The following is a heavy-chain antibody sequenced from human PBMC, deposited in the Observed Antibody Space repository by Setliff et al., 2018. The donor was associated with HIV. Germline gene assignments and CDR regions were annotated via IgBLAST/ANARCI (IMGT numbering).Heavy chain of an antibody. CDR2: INPNSGAT. CDR3: ARDTAIGWYGESKMSDF. CDR1: GYTFTGHF. J-gene: IGHJ4*02. D-gene: IGHD3-10*01. Sequence: ASVKVSCKTAGYTFTGHFIHWMRQAPGQGLEWMGWINPNSGATDYAWRFEDRVTMTSDTSISTVYMELSSLRSDDTAVYYCARDTAIGWYGESKMSDFWGQGTLVTVSS. V-gene: IGHV1-2*02.